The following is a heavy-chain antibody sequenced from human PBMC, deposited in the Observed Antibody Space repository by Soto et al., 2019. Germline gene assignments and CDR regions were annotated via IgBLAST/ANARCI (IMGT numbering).Heavy chain of an antibody. CDR1: GYTFTQYY. V-gene: IGHV1-46*04. CDR2: INPADGST. Sequence: HVQVVQSGAEVMKTGASVKLSCKTSGYTFTQYYIHWVRLAPGQGLDWMGIINPADGSTTYTQNLGGRVAMTRHTSTSTVYMEMSRLRAEDTAVYYCGRDQDTARGIETGIRFNMHHWGQGTLVNLSS. J-gene: IGHJ4*02. CDR3: GRDQDTARGIETGIRFNMHH. D-gene: IGHD3-10*01.